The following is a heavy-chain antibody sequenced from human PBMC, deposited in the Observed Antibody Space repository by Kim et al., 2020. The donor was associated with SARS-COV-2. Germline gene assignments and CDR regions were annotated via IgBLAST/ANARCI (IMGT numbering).Heavy chain of an antibody. CDR1: GFTFSSYG. CDR2: IAYDEINK. Sequence: GGSLRLSCAASGFTFSSYGLHWVRQAPGKGLEWVAFIAYDEINKYYADSVEGRFTVSRDNSKKMVFLQMKSLRAEDTAVYYCVRESNKLFYTEDYFQGWGQGTLVTVSS. CDR3: VRESNKLFYTEDYFQG. D-gene: IGHD4-4*01. V-gene: IGHV3-33*08. J-gene: IGHJ1*01.